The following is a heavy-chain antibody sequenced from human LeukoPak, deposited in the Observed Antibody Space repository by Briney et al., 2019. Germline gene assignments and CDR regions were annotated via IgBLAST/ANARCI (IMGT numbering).Heavy chain of an antibody. Sequence: GGSLRLSCAASGFTFSSYAMSWVRQAPGKGLEWVSAISGSGDSTYYADSVKGRFTISRDNSKNTLYLQMNSLRAEDTAVYYCAGTWPRDYYGMDVWGQGTTVTVSS. CDR3: AGTWPRDYYGMDV. V-gene: IGHV3-23*01. D-gene: IGHD1-1*01. J-gene: IGHJ6*02. CDR1: GFTFSSYA. CDR2: ISGSGDST.